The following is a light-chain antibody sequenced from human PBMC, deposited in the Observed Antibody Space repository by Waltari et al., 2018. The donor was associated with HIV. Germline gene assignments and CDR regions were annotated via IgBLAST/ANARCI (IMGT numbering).Light chain of an antibody. J-gene: IGLJ3*02. CDR1: RSNLGAGYN. CDR2: GDK. V-gene: IGLV1-40*01. Sequence: QSVLTQPPAVSGAPGQRVTISCTGKRSNLGAGYNVHWYQLLPGTAPKLLIYGDKNRPSGVPDRFSGSKSDTSASLAITGLQAEDEADYYCQSYDRSLSAWVFGGGTKLTVL. CDR3: QSYDRSLSAWV.